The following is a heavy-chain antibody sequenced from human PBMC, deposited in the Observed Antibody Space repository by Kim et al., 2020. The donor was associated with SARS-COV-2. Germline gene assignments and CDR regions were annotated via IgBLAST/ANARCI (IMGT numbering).Heavy chain of an antibody. J-gene: IGHJ6*02. V-gene: IGHV1-2*04. CDR1: GYTFTGYY. Sequence: ASVKVSSKASGYTFTGYYMHWVRQAPGQGLEWMGWINPNSGGTNYAQKFQGWVTMTRDTSISTAYMELSRLRSDDTAVYYCARDRPDIVATTRTYYYYYGMDVWGQGTTVTVSS. D-gene: IGHD5-12*01. CDR3: ARDRPDIVATTRTYYYYYGMDV. CDR2: INPNSGGT.